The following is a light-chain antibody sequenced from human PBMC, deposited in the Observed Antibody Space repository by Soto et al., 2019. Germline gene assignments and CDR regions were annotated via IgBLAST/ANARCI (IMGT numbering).Light chain of an antibody. CDR2: GAS. CDR3: QQYNNCPLT. V-gene: IGKV3-15*01. J-gene: IGKJ1*01. Sequence: EIVMTQSPATLSVSPWEIATLSCWASQSVSSNLAWYQQKPGQAPRLLIYGASTRATGIPARFSGSGSGTEFTPTISSLQSEDFAVYYCQQYNNCPLTFGQGTKVDIK. CDR1: QSVSSN.